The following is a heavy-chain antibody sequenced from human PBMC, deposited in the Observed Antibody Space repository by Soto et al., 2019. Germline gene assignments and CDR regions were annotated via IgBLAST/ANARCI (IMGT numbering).Heavy chain of an antibody. CDR3: ATFVFCTTTTCYGREGAY. Sequence: PGGSLRLSCAASGFTFDSYGMSWVRQAPGKGLEWVSGISYSGGNVYYADSVKGRFTISRDNSKNTLFLQMNNLRAEDTAVYYCATFVFCTTTTCYGREGAYWGQGTLVTVSS. D-gene: IGHD2-2*01. V-gene: IGHV3-23*01. J-gene: IGHJ4*02. CDR1: GFTFDSYG. CDR2: ISYSGGNV.